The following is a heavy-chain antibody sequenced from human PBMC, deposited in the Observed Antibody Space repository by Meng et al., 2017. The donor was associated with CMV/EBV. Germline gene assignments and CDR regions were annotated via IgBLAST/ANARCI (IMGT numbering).Heavy chain of an antibody. V-gene: IGHV4-34*01. CDR3: ARATTVYYGMDV. CDR2: INHSGST. J-gene: IGHJ6*02. D-gene: IGHD4-11*01. Sequence: SETLSLTCAVYGGSFSGYYWSWIRQPPGKGLEWIGEINHSGSTNYNPSLKSRVTISVDTSKNQFSLKLSSVTAADTAVYYCARATTVYYGMDVWGQGTTVTVSS. CDR1: GGSFSGYY.